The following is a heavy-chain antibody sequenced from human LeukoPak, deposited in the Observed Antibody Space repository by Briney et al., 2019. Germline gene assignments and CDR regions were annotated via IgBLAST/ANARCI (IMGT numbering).Heavy chain of an antibody. D-gene: IGHD5-24*01. J-gene: IGHJ3*01. CDR3: AKDIQLST. CDR2: ISSSGNNA. Sequence: GGSLRLSCAVSGFTFRGAAMTWVGQAPGKGLEWVSLISSSGNNAYYADSVKGRFTISRDNSKNTLSLQMNSLRVEDTAIYYCAKDIQLSTWGLGTRVTVSS. V-gene: IGHV3-23*01. CDR1: GFTFRGAA.